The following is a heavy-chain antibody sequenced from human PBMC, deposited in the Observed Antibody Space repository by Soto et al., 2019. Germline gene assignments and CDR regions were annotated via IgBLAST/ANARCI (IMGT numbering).Heavy chain of an antibody. CDR1: GFTFRIYA. Sequence: VGSQRLSCSASGFTFRIYAMHCDRQAPGQVLEYVSSISTNWGSTDYADSVNGSFTIFRDNSKNTVYLQMSSLRVEDTAVYYCVKDQLYIRGVIHNWFDPWGQGP. J-gene: IGHJ5*02. CDR2: ISTNWGST. V-gene: IGHV3-64D*06. CDR3: VKDQLYIRGVIHNWFDP. D-gene: IGHD3-10*02.